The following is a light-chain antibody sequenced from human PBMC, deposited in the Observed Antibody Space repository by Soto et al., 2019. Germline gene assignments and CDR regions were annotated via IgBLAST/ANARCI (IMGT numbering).Light chain of an antibody. CDR2: ATS. Sequence: EIVLTQSPGTLSLSPGERATLSCRASQSPGDSYLAWYQQKPGQAPRLLLYATSRRATGIPDRFSGSGSETDFTLTISRLEPEDFAVYYCEHYGSSPTFGQGTKLEIK. CDR1: QSPGDSY. J-gene: IGKJ2*01. V-gene: IGKV3-20*01. CDR3: EHYGSSPT.